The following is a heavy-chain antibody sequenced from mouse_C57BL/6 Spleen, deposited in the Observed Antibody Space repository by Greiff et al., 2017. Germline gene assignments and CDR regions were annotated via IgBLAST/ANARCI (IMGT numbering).Heavy chain of an antibody. D-gene: IGHD4-1*01. CDR3: AMRLTGTREDYAMDY. J-gene: IGHJ4*01. Sequence: VQLQQPGAELVKPGASVKLSCKASGYTFTSYWMHWVKQRPGQGLEWIGMIHPNSGSTNYNEKFKSKATLTVDKSSSTAYMQLSSLTSEDSAVYYCAMRLTGTREDYAMDYWGQGTSVTVSS. V-gene: IGHV1-64*01. CDR1: GYTFTSYW. CDR2: IHPNSGST.